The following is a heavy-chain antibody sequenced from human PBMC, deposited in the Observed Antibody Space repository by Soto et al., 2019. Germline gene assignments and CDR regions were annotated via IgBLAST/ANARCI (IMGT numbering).Heavy chain of an antibody. CDR1: GESFRSYY. D-gene: IGHD2-8*01. CDR3: ARTKKRRFFYYYGMDV. J-gene: IGHJ6*02. Sequence: QVQLQQWGAELLKPSETLCLTCAVYGESFRSYYWTWIRQPPGRGLEWIGEINHSGDTRFHPSLKSRVTIAVDTSKNQFPLKVSSVTAADTAVYYCARTKKRRFFYYYGMDVWGQGTTVTVSS. V-gene: IGHV4-34*01. CDR2: INHSGDT.